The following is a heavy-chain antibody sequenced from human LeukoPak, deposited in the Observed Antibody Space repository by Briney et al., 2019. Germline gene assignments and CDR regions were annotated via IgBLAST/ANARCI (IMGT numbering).Heavy chain of an antibody. J-gene: IGHJ4*02. V-gene: IGHV3-48*03. Sequence: LPGGSLRLSCAASGFTFSSYEMNWVRQAPGKGPEWVSYISSSGSTIYYADSVKGRFTISRDNAKNSLYLQMNSLRDEDTAVYCCAREGGTTVKITFDYWGQGTLVTVSS. D-gene: IGHD4-17*01. CDR3: AREGGTTVKITFDY. CDR2: ISSSGSTI. CDR1: GFTFSSYE.